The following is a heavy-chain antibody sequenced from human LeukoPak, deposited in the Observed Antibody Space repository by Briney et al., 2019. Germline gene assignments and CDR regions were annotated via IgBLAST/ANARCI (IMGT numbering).Heavy chain of an antibody. D-gene: IGHD2-15*01. CDR1: GFTFSSYS. CDR3: ASLDCSGGSCSI. J-gene: IGHJ4*02. V-gene: IGHV3-48*04. Sequence: PGGSLRLSCAASGFTFSSYSMNWVRQAPGKGLEWVSYISSSSSTIYYADSVKGRFTISRDNAKNSLYLQMNSLRAEDTAVYYCASLDCSGGSCSIWGQGTLVTVSS. CDR2: ISSSSSTI.